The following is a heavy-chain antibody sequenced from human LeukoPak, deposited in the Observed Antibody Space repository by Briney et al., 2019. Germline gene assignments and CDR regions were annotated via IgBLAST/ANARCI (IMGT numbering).Heavy chain of an antibody. D-gene: IGHD3-3*01. CDR2: IYPGDSDT. CDR3: ARRAVKSGRGVNSYYYYGLDV. V-gene: IGHV5-51*01. CDR1: GYSFTNYW. Sequence: GESVKISCKGSGYSFTNYWIGWVRQMPGKGLEWMGVIYPGDSDTRNSPSFQGQVTISADKSISTAYLQWSSLKASDTALYYGARRAVKSGRGVNSYYYYGLDVWGQGTTVTVSS. J-gene: IGHJ6*02.